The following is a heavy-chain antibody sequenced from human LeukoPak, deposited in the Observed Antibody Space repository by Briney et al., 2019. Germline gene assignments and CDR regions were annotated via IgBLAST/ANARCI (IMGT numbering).Heavy chain of an antibody. V-gene: IGHV4-4*02. CDR3: TRNAAYCLDF. D-gene: IGHD2-21*01. J-gene: IGHJ4*02. CDR2: ISHSGST. CDR1: GYSISSGYW. Sequence: SETLSLTCAVSGYSISSGYWWSWVRQPPGKGLEWIGEISHSGSTNYNPSLRSRVTISADESKNQFSLKLNSVTAADTAVYYCTRNAAYCLDFWGQGTPVTVS.